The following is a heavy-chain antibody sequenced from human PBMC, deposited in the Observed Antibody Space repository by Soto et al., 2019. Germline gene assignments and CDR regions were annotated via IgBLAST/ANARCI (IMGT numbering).Heavy chain of an antibody. J-gene: IGHJ3*02. CDR3: ARGGSNDWQVAFDI. CDR2: INHSGNN. D-gene: IGHD3-9*01. V-gene: IGHV4-34*01. Sequence: QLQQWGAGLLKHSETLSLTCVVSGGSFSTYYYNWIRQSPGKGLEWIGEINHSGNNNYSPSLKSRVTMSLDPSKNQFSLKLTSVTAADTAVYYCARGGSNDWQVAFDIWGQGTMVTFSS. CDR1: GGSFSTYY.